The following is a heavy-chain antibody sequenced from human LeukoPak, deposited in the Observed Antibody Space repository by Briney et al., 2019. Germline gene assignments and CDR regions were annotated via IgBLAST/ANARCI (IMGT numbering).Heavy chain of an antibody. J-gene: IGHJ4*02. CDR2: ITPSGGRT. CDR1: GYSFTGNY. D-gene: IGHD4-17*01. CDR3: AKVWNWDHGDPSWALELFDY. Sequence: ASVKVSCKASGYSFTGNYMHWVRQAPGQGFEWMGIITPSGGRTTYAQNFQGRVTMTSDTSTSTVHMELSSLRSEDTAVYYCAKVWNWDHGDPSWALELFDYWGQGTLVTVSS. V-gene: IGHV1-46*01.